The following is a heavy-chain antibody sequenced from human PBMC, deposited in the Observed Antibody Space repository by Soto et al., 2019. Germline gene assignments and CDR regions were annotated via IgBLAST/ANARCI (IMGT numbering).Heavy chain of an antibody. V-gene: IGHV4-59*01. CDR3: ARGDYGDYGDAFDI. CDR1: GGSISSYY. J-gene: IGHJ3*02. D-gene: IGHD4-17*01. Sequence: PSETLSLTCSVSGGSISSYYWNWIRQPPGKGLEWIAYIYYSGSTKYNPSLKSRVTISVDTSKNQFSLKLSSVTAADTAVYYCARGDYGDYGDAFDIWGQGTMVTV. CDR2: IYYSGST.